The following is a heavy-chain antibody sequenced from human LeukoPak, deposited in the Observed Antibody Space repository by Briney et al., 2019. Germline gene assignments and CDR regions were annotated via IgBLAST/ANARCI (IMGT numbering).Heavy chain of an antibody. CDR1: GGSISSYY. V-gene: IGHV4-59*01. Sequence: SETLSLTCTVSGGSISSYYWSWIRQPPGKGLEWIGYIYYSGSTNYNPSLKSRVTISVDTSKNQFSLKLSSVTAADTAVYYCARDRGYYDSSGYHYGWFDPWGQGTLVTVSS. J-gene: IGHJ5*02. CDR3: ARDRGYYDSSGYHYGWFDP. D-gene: IGHD3-22*01. CDR2: IYYSGST.